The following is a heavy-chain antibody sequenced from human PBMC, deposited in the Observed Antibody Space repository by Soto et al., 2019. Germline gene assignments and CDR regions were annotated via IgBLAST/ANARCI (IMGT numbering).Heavy chain of an antibody. CDR1: GGSISSYY. CDR2: IYYSGST. CDR3: ARAGHALTSRTTDLYYYYYYYMDV. D-gene: IGHD1-7*01. J-gene: IGHJ6*03. V-gene: IGHV4-59*01. Sequence: SETLSLTCTVSGGSISSYYWSWIRQPPGKGLEWIGYIYYSGSTNYNPSLKSRVTISVDTPKNQFSLKLSSVTAADTAVYYCARAGHALTSRTTDLYYYYYYYMDVWGKGTTVTVSS.